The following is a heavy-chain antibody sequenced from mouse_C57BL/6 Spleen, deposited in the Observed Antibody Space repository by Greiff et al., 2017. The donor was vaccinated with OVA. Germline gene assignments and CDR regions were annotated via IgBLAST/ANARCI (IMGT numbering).Heavy chain of an antibody. J-gene: IGHJ1*03. V-gene: IGHV1-59*01. CDR2: IDPSDSYT. CDR1: GYTFTSYW. Sequence: VQLQQPGAELVRPGTSVKLSCKASGYTFTSYWMHWVKQRPGQGLEWIGVIDPSDSYTNYNQKFKGKATLTVDTSSSTAYMQLSSLTSEDSAVYYCAGDYWYFDVWGTGTTVTVSS. CDR3: AGDYWYFDV.